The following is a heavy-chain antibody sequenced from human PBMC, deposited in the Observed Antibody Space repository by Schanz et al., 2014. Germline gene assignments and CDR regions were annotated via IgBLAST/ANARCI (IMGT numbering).Heavy chain of an antibody. CDR1: GGSIRRSTYY. CDR2: IYNSGSA. D-gene: IGHD3-10*01. V-gene: IGHV4-39*01. CDR3: VRQLLWFGESGVDT. Sequence: QLQLQESGPGLVKPSETLSLTCTVSGGSIRRSTYYWGWIRQPPGKGLEWVASIYNSGSAYYGPSHKSRVTIPVETSKNQFSLRLNSVTASDTAVYYCVRQLLWFGESGVDTWGQGTLVVVSS. J-gene: IGHJ5*02.